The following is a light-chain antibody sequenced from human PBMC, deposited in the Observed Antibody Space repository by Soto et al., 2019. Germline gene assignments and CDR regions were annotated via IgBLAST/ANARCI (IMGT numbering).Light chain of an antibody. V-gene: IGKV3-11*01. J-gene: IGKJ1*01. Sequence: EIVLTQSPATLSLSPGERATLSCRASQSVSNYLAWYQQKPGQAPRLLIYDASNRATGIPARFSGSGSGTDFTLSISRLEPEDCAVYYCHQYGSSITWTFGQGTKVEIK. CDR2: DAS. CDR3: HQYGSSITWT. CDR1: QSVSNY.